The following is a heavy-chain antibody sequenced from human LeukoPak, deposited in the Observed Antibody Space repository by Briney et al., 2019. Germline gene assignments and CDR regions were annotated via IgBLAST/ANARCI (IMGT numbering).Heavy chain of an antibody. V-gene: IGHV4-39*07. Sequence: PSEILSLTCTVSGGSIGSSSYYWGWIRQPPGKGLEWIGSIYYSGSTHYNPSLKSRVTISVDTSRNQFSLKLSSVTAADTAVYYCARFSSIAAAFDYWGLGTLVTVSS. J-gene: IGHJ4*02. D-gene: IGHD6-13*01. CDR1: GGSIGSSSYY. CDR2: IYYSGST. CDR3: ARFSSIAAAFDY.